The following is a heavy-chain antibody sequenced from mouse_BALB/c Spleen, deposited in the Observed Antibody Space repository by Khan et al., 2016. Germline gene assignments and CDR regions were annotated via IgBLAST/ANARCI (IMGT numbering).Heavy chain of an antibody. J-gene: IGHJ4*01. V-gene: IGHV3-2*02. CDR1: GHSITSDYA. CDR3: STTTPMDY. D-gene: IGHD1-2*01. CDR2: ITYSGST. Sequence: EVQLVESGPGLVKPSQSLSLTCTVTGHSITSDYAWNWIRQFPGNKLEWMGYITYSGSTSYNPSLKSRISITRDPSKHQFFLQLNSVTTKDTATYYRSTTTPMDYWGQGTSVTVSS.